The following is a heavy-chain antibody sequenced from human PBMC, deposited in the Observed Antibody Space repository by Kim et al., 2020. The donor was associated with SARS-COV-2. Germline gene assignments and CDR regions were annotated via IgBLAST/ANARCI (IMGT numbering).Heavy chain of an antibody. CDR1: GGSFSGYY. Sequence: SETLSLTCAVYGGSFSGYYWSWIRQPPGKGLEWIGEINHSGSTNYNPSLKSRVTISVDTSKNQFSLKLSSVTAADTAVYYCARGPDIVLMVYAIPQVGM. CDR2: INHSGST. D-gene: IGHD2-8*01. V-gene: IGHV4-34*01. J-gene: IGHJ6*01. CDR3: ARGPDIVLMVYAIPQVGM.